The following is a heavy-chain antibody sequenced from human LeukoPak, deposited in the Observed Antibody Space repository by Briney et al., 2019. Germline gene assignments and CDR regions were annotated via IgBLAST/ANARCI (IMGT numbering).Heavy chain of an antibody. Sequence: ASVKVSCKASGYTSTSNYIHWVRQAPGQGLEWMGMIYPRDGSTSYAQKFQGRVTVTRDTSTSTVHMELSGLRSEDTAVYYCARDQEGFDYWGQGTVVTVSS. CDR2: IYPRDGST. V-gene: IGHV1-46*01. J-gene: IGHJ4*02. CDR3: ARDQEGFDY. CDR1: GYTSTSNY.